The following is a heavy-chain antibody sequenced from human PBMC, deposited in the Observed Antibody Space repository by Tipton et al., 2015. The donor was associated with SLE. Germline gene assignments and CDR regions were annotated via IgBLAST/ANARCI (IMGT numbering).Heavy chain of an antibody. CDR3: ATAVAGHYFDY. D-gene: IGHD6-19*01. CDR2: ISYDGNNK. Sequence: QVQLVQSGGGVVQPGGSLRLSCAASGFTFSSYGMHWVRQAPGKGLEWVAVISYDGNNKYYADSVKGRFTISRDNSKNTLYLQMNSLRAEDTAVYYCATAVAGHYFDYWGQGTLVTVSS. J-gene: IGHJ4*02. V-gene: IGHV3-30*19. CDR1: GFTFSSYG.